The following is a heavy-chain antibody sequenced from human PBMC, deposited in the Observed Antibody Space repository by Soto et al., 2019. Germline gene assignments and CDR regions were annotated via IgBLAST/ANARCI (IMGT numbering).Heavy chain of an antibody. CDR1: GFTFSSYS. CDR3: ASPLSYYSPY. J-gene: IGHJ4*02. V-gene: IGHV3-48*01. CDR2: ISSSSTI. D-gene: IGHD1-26*01. Sequence: EVQLVESGGGLVQPGGSLRLSCAASGFTFSSYSMNWVRQAPGKGLEWVSYISSSSTIYYADSVKGRFTISRDNAKNSLYLQMNSLRAEDTAVYYCASPLSYYSPYWGQGTLVTVSS.